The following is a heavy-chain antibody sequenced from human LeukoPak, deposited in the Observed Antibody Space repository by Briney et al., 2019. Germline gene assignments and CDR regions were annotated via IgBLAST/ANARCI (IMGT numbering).Heavy chain of an antibody. CDR2: NNGDGSTT. V-gene: IGHV3-74*01. CDR3: ARDPRNVGLAP. CDR1: GFSLSGYW. Sequence: GGSLRLSCVASGFSLSGYWVYWVRQAPGKGLMYISRNNGDGSTTNYANVVKGRFTMSRDNVKNTLYLQMNSLRVEDTAVYYCARDPRNVGLAPWGQGTLVTVSS. J-gene: IGHJ5*02. D-gene: IGHD2-15*01.